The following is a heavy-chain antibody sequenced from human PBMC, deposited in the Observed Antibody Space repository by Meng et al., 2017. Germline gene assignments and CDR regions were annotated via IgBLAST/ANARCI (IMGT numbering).Heavy chain of an antibody. CDR2: ISGDGSIT. D-gene: IGHD1-1*01. Sequence: QLVEPGVGLVQPGGSLRLSCAASGFTFNNYWMHWVRQVPGKGLVWVSRISGDGSITNYADSVKGRFTISRDNAKNTLYLQMNSLRPEDTAVYYCLDEAPRSDYWGQGSLVTVSS. CDR3: LDEAPRSDY. V-gene: IGHV3-74*01. J-gene: IGHJ4*02. CDR1: GFTFNNYW.